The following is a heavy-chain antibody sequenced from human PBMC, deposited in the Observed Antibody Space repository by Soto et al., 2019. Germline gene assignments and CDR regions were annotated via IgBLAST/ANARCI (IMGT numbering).Heavy chain of an antibody. V-gene: IGHV1-18*01. CDR3: ARDASAPGLYYYYGMDV. D-gene: IGHD3-10*01. J-gene: IGHJ6*02. CDR1: GYTFTSYG. Sequence: RASVKVSWKASGYTFTSYGISWVRQAPGQGLEWMGWISAYNGNTNYAQKLQGRVTMTTDTSTSTAYMELRSLRSDDTAVYYCARDASAPGLYYYYGMDVWGQGTTVTVSS. CDR2: ISAYNGNT.